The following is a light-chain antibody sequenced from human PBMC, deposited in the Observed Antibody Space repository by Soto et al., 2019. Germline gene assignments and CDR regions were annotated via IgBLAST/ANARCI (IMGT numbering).Light chain of an antibody. CDR1: QTARHTDGRTY. CDR3: MQSIDLPLT. CDR2: EVS. J-gene: IGKJ2*01. Sequence: DIVMTQIPLSLSVTPGRAASISCKSSQTARHTDGRTYLYWYRQKPGQPPHLLIYEVSNRFSGVQERFSSSGSGTDFTLNISRLEADDVGVYYCMQSIDLPLTFGQGTKLEIK. V-gene: IGKV2D-29*01.